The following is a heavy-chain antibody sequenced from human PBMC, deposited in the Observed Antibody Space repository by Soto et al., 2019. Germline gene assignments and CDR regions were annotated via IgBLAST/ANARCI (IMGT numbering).Heavy chain of an antibody. CDR3: ARGVSAGVDY. D-gene: IGHD1-26*01. Sequence: QVQLVQSGAEVREPGASVKVSCKASGYSFTSLDINWVRQTAEQGLEWMGWMQPSTGRTGYAQKFQGRVTITRDTSINTAYMELTTPTSDDTAFYYWARGVSAGVDYWGQGTLVTVSS. V-gene: IGHV1-8*01. CDR2: MQPSTGRT. J-gene: IGHJ4*02. CDR1: GYSFTSLD.